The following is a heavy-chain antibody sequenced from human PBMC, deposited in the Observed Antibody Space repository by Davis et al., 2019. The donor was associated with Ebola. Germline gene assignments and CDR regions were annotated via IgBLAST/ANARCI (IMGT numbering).Heavy chain of an antibody. D-gene: IGHD3-3*01. J-gene: IGHJ3*02. Sequence: PSETLSLTCAISGDSVSITSAGWYWIRQSPSRGLEWLGTTYYNSKWYSDYAVSVRGRITVNPDTSKNQFSLQLNSVTPEDTAVYDCARGFLRDGFDIWGQGTMITVSS. CDR3: ARGFLRDGFDI. CDR2: TYYNSKWYS. V-gene: IGHV6-1*01. CDR1: GDSVSITSAG.